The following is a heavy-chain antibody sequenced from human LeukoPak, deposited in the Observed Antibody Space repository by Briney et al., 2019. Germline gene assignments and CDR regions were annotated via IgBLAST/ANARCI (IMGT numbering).Heavy chain of an antibody. CDR2: IKQDGSEK. V-gene: IGHV3-7*01. CDR1: GFTFSDYY. D-gene: IGHD1-1*01. Sequence: GGSLRLSCAASGFTFSDYYMSWIRQAPGKGLEWVANIKQDGSEKYYVDSVKGRFTISRDNAKNSLYLQMNSLRAEDTAVYYCAREDLLTSWVYYFDYWGQGTLVTVSS. J-gene: IGHJ4*02. CDR3: AREDLLTSWVYYFDY.